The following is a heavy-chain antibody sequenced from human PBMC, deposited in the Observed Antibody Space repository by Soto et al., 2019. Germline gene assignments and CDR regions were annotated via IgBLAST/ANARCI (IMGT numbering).Heavy chain of an antibody. CDR1: GASISSYY. J-gene: IGHJ4*02. V-gene: IGHV4-59*08. D-gene: IGHD3-22*01. Sequence: PSETLSLTCTVSGASISSYYWGWIRQPPGKGLEWVGYIYYTGSTNTNPSLKSRVTMSVDTSKNQLSLKLSSVTAADTAVYYCAKTPFDCSAYYPTYFYYWGQGTLVPVSS. CDR3: AKTPFDCSAYYPTYFYY. CDR2: IYYTGST.